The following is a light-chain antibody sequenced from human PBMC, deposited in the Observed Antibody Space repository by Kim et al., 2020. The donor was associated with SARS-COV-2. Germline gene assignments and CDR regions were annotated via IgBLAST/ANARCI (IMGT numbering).Light chain of an antibody. CDR1: QTVTTN. V-gene: IGKV3-15*01. CDR2: GAS. J-gene: IGKJ2*02. CDR3: QQYDNWPPWT. Sequence: VSPRERATLSGRASQTVTTNLAWYQQKPGQPPRLLIYGASTRATGIPPRFSGSGSGTEFTLTIRSLQSADFAVYYCQQYDNWPPWTFGQGTKLEI.